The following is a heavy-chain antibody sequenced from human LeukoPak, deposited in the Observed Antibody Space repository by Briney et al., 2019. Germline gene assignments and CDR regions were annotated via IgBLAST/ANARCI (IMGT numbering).Heavy chain of an antibody. V-gene: IGHV1-69*06. J-gene: IGHJ3*02. CDR2: IIPILGTA. D-gene: IGHD5-18*01. CDR1: GGTFSSYA. CDR3: ARDVDTAMVNYAFDI. Sequence: SVKVSCKASGGTFSSYAISWVRQAPGQGLEWMGGIIPILGTANYAQKFQARVTITADKSTSTAYMELSSLRSEDTAVYYCARDVDTAMVNYAFDIWGQGTMVTVSS.